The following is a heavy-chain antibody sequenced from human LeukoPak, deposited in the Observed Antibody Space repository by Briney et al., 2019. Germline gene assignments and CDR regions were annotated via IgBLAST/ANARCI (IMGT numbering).Heavy chain of an antibody. D-gene: IGHD6-13*01. V-gene: IGHV4-59*01. Sequence: NPSETLSLTCTVSGGSISSYYWSWIRQPPGKGLEWIGYIYYSGSTNYNPSLKSRVTISVDTSKNQFSLKLSSVTAADTAVYYCARAGYIYYYYMDGWGKGTTVTVSS. J-gene: IGHJ6*03. CDR3: ARAGYIYYYYMDG. CDR1: GGSISSYY. CDR2: IYYSGST.